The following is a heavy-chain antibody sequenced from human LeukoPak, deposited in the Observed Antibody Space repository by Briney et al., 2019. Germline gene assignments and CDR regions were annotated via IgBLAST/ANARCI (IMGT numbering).Heavy chain of an antibody. CDR2: IYHSGST. Sequence: SETLSLTCTVSGYSISSGYYWGWIRQPPGKGLEWIGSIYHSGSTYYNPSLKSRVTISVDTSKNQFSLKPSSVTAADTAVYYCARHRGGMTTRYLDYWGQGTLVTVSS. CDR3: ARHRGGMTTRYLDY. J-gene: IGHJ4*02. D-gene: IGHD4-11*01. CDR1: GYSISSGYY. V-gene: IGHV4-38-2*02.